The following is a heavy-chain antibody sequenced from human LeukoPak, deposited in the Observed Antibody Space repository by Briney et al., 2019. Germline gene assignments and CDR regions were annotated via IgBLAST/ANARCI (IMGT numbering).Heavy chain of an antibody. CDR1: GFTFDSYG. J-gene: IGHJ4*02. V-gene: IGHV3-23*01. D-gene: IGHD2-2*01. CDR2: ISGSGVYT. Sequence: PGGSLRLSCAASGFTFDSYGMSWVRQAPGKGLEWVSAISGSGVYTYYADSVKGRFTISRDNSKNTLYLQMNSLRAEDTAVYYCAKGYCSSTSCLKTDWGQGALVTVSS. CDR3: AKGYCSSTSCLKTD.